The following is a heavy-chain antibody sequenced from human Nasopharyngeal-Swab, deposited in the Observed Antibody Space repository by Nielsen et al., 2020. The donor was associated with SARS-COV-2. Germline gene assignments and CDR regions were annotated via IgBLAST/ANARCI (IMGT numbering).Heavy chain of an antibody. Sequence: GESLKISCAASGFSGFTFSSYDMTWVRQAPGKGLEWVSAISGSGGSTYYADSVKGRFTISRDNSKNTLYLQMNSLRAEDAAVYYCAITRSSSWYQGYYFDYWGQGTLVTVSS. CDR2: ISGSGGST. J-gene: IGHJ4*02. CDR3: AITRSSSWYQGYYFDY. D-gene: IGHD6-13*01. V-gene: IGHV3-23*01. CDR1: GFSGFTFSSYD.